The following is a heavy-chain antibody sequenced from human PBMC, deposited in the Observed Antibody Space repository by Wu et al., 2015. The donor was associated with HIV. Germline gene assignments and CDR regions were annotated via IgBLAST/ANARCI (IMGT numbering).Heavy chain of an antibody. Sequence: QVQLVQSGAEVKKPGSSVKVSCKASGGTFSSYAISWVRQAPGQGLEWMGGIIPIFGTANYAQKFQGRVTITTDESTSTAYMELSSLRSEDTAVYYCASRETYYYDSSGWGPFDYWGQGTLVTVSS. J-gene: IGHJ4*02. CDR1: GGTFSSYA. D-gene: IGHD3-22*01. CDR3: ASRETYYYDSSGWGPFDY. V-gene: IGHV1-69*05. CDR2: IIPIFGTA.